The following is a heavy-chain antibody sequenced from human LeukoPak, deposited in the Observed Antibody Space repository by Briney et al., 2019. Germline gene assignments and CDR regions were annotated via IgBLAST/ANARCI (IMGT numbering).Heavy chain of an antibody. CDR3: ARDMTDWWFDP. D-gene: IGHD3-9*01. CDR2: IYYSGST. V-gene: IGHV4-31*03. Sequence: PSETLSLTCTVSGGSISSGGYYWSWIRQHPGKGLEWIGYIYYSGSTHYNPSLKSRVTISVDTSKNQFSLELSSVTAADTAAYYCARDMTDWWFDPWGQGTLVTVSS. J-gene: IGHJ5*02. CDR1: GGSISSGGYY.